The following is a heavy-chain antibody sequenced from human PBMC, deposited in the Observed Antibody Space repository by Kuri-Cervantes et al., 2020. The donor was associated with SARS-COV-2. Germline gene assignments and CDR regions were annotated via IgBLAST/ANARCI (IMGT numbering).Heavy chain of an antibody. CDR2: ISYDGSNK. D-gene: IGHD7-27*01. J-gene: IGHJ4*02. V-gene: IGHV3-30-3*01. CDR1: GFTFSSYW. CDR3: AGELGNYFDY. Sequence: GGSLRLSCAASGFTFSSYWMSWVRQAPGKGLEWVAVISYDGSNKYYADSVKGRFTISRDNSKNTLYLQMNSLRAEDTAVYYCAGELGNYFDYWGQGTLVTVSS.